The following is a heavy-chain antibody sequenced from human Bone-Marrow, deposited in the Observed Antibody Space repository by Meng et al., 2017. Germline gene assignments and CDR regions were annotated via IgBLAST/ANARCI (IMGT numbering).Heavy chain of an antibody. CDR1: GGSFSGYY. Sequence: SETLSLTCAVYGGSFSGYYWSWIRQPPGKGLEWIGEINHSGSTNYNPSLKSRVIISVDTSKNQFSLKLSSVTAADTAVYYCARVPPDYGGNSCDYWGQGTLVTVSS. D-gene: IGHD4-23*01. CDR3: ARVPPDYGGNSCDY. V-gene: IGHV4-34*01. CDR2: INHSGST. J-gene: IGHJ4*02.